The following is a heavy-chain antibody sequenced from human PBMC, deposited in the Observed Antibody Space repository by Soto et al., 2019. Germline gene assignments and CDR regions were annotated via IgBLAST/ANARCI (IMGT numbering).Heavy chain of an antibody. D-gene: IGHD6-19*01. Sequence: TSEILSLTCAVSGCSISSGGYSWSWIRQPPGKGLEWIGYIYHSGSTYYNPSLKSRVTISVDRSKNQFSLKLSSVTAADTAVYYCARAGGLGAVAVDYWGQGTLVTVSS. CDR2: IYHSGST. J-gene: IGHJ4*02. CDR1: GCSISSGGYS. V-gene: IGHV4-30-2*01. CDR3: ARAGGLGAVAVDY.